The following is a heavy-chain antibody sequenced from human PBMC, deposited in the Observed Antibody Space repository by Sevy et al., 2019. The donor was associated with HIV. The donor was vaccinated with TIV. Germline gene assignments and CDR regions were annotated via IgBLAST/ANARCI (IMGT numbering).Heavy chain of an antibody. D-gene: IGHD1-7*01. CDR3: ARDDGNYYFHY. J-gene: IGHJ4*02. Sequence: GGSLRLSCAASGFTFSKYWMGWVRQAPGKGLEWVANIKQDAGQKYYVDSVKLRFTISRDNAKNSLYLQMNSLRAEDTAVYYCARDDGNYYFHYWGQGTLVTVSS. V-gene: IGHV3-7*01. CDR2: IKQDAGQK. CDR1: GFTFSKYW.